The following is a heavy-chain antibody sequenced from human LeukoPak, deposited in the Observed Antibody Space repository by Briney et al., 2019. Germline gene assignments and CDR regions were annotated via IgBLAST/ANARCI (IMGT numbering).Heavy chain of an antibody. Sequence: ASVKVSCKTSGYSENFYGITWVRQAPGQGLEWMGWINPNSGGTNYAQKFQGRVTMTRDTSINTAYMELSRLRSDDTAVYYCARGLDDYGNHYYYMDVWGKGTTVTISS. CDR2: INPNSGGT. CDR3: ARGLDDYGNHYYYMDV. J-gene: IGHJ6*03. CDR1: GYSENFYG. D-gene: IGHD4-11*01. V-gene: IGHV1-2*02.